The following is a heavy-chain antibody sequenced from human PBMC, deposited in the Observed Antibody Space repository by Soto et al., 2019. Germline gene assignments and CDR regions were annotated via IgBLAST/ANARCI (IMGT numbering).Heavy chain of an antibody. CDR3: ANYEYGMDV. V-gene: IGHV1-69*06. Sequence: SSVKVFCKASGGTFSSYAISWVRQAPGQGLEWMGGIIPIFGTANYAQKFQGRVTITAGKSTSTAYMELSSLRSEDTAVYYCANYEYGMDVWGQGTTVTVSS. CDR2: IIPIFGTA. J-gene: IGHJ6*02. CDR1: GGTFSSYA.